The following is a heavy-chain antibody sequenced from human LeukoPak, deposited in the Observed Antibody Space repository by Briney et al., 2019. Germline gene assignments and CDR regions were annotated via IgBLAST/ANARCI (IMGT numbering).Heavy chain of an antibody. V-gene: IGHV4-59*01. D-gene: IGHD6-19*01. J-gene: IGHJ5*02. CDR3: ARSQDGWYPYNWFDP. Sequence: SETLSLTCTVSGGSISSYYWSWIRNPQGQGLEWMGYIYYSGSTNYNPSLKSRVTISVDTSKNQFSLKLSSVTAADTAVYYCARSQDGWYPYNWFDPWGQGTLVTVSS. CDR1: GGSISSYY. CDR2: IYYSGST.